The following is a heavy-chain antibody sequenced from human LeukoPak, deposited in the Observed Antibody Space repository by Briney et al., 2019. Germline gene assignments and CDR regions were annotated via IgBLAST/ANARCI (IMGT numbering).Heavy chain of an antibody. CDR3: ARDRSYGTRYYYYYYMDV. Sequence: GGSLRLSCAASGFTFNSYSMNWVRQAPGKGLEWVANIKQDGSEKYYVDSVKGRFTISRDNAKNSLYLQMNSLRAEDTAVYYCARDRSYGTRYYYYYYMDVWGKGTTVTVSS. J-gene: IGHJ6*03. V-gene: IGHV3-7*01. CDR1: GFTFNSYS. CDR2: IKQDGSEK. D-gene: IGHD1/OR15-1a*01.